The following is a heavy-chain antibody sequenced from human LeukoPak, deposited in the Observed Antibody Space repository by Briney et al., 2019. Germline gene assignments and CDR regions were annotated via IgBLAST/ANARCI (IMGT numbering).Heavy chain of an antibody. Sequence: PGGSLRLSCAASGFTFSSYAMHWVRQAPGKGLEWVAVISYDGSNKYYADSVKGRFTISRDNSKNTLYLQMNSLRAEDTAVYYCAKRGSGEDYWGQGTPVTVSS. D-gene: IGHD6-19*01. CDR2: ISYDGSNK. J-gene: IGHJ4*02. CDR1: GFTFSSYA. CDR3: AKRGSGEDY. V-gene: IGHV3-30-3*02.